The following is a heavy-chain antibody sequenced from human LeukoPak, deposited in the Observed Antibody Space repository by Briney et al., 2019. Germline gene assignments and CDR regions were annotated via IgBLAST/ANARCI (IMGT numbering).Heavy chain of an antibody. CDR3: ARDHSSGYKTFDY. Sequence: SETLSLTCAVYGGSFSGYYWSWIRQPPGKGLEWIGEINHSGSTNYNPSLKSRVTISVDKSKNQFSLKLSSVTAADTAVYYCARDHSSGYKTFDYWGQGTLVTVSS. V-gene: IGHV4-34*01. J-gene: IGHJ4*02. CDR2: INHSGST. CDR1: GGSFSGYY. D-gene: IGHD3-22*01.